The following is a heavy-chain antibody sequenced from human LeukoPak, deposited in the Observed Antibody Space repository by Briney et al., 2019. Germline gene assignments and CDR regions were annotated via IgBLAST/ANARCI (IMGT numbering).Heavy chain of an antibody. J-gene: IGHJ4*02. Sequence: SVKVSCKASGYTFTSYAISWVRQAPGQGLEWMGGIILIFGIANYAQKFQGRVTITADESTSTAYMELSSLRSGDTAVYYCARAPGDYFDYWGQGTLVTVSS. CDR2: IILIFGIA. V-gene: IGHV1-69*13. CDR3: ARAPGDYFDY. CDR1: GYTFTSYA.